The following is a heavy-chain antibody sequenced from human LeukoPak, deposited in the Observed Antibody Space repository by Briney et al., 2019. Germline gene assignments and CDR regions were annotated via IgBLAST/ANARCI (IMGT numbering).Heavy chain of an antibody. CDR1: GYTFTSYG. J-gene: IGHJ4*02. V-gene: IGHV1-18*04. CDR3: ARGGLYCSSTSCYGIEY. Sequence: ASVKVSCKSAGYTFTSYGISWVRQAPGQGLEWMGWISAYNGNTNYAQKLQGRVTMTTDTSTSTVYMELRSLRSDDTAVYYCARGGLYCSSTSCYGIEYWGQGTLVTVSS. CDR2: ISAYNGNT. D-gene: IGHD2-2*01.